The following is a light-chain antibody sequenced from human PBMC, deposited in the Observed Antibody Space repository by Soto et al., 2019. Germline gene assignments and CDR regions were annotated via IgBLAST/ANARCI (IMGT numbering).Light chain of an antibody. CDR3: QKYNSAPSLT. Sequence: DIQMTQSPSSLSASVGDRVTITCRASQGISNYLVWYQQKPGKVPKLLIYAASTLQSGVPSRFSGSGSGTDFTLTISSLQPEDVATYYCQKYNSAPSLTFGGGTKVDIK. CDR2: AAS. J-gene: IGKJ4*01. V-gene: IGKV1-27*01. CDR1: QGISNY.